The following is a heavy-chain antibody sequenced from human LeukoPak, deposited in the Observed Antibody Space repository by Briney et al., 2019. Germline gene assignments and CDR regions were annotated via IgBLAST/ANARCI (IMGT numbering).Heavy chain of an antibody. J-gene: IGHJ4*02. CDR3: AREGEELGTFFYY. CDR2: IIPIFGTA. CDR1: GGTFSSYA. D-gene: IGHD3-16*01. Sequence: SVKVSCKASGGTFSSYAISWVRQAPGQGLEWMGGIIPIFGTANYAQKFQGRVTMTRDTSISTAYMELSRLRSDDTAVYYCAREGEELGTFFYYWGQGTLVTVSS. V-gene: IGHV1-69*05.